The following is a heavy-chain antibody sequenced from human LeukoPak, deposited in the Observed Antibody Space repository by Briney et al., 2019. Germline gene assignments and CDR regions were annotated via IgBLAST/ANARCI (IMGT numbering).Heavy chain of an antibody. V-gene: IGHV1-69*13. CDR2: IIPIFGTA. CDR1: GGTFSSYA. J-gene: IGHJ4*02. CDR3: ARDAPYYDFWSGPVN. D-gene: IGHD3-3*01. Sequence: GASVKVSCKASGGTFSSYAISWVRQAPGQGLEWMGGIIPIFGTANYAQKFQGRVTITADESTSTAYMELSSLRSEDTAVYYCARDAPYYDFWSGPVNWGQGTLVTVSS.